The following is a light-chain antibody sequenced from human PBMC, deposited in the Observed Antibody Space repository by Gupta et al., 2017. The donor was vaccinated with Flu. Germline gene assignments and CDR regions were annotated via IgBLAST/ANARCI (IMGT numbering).Light chain of an antibody. CDR2: EAF. J-gene: IGLJ2*01. V-gene: IGLV2-14*01. CDR1: STDIGGYNY. Sequence: QSALAQPASVSGSPGQSHPIPCTGTSTDIGGYNYVSWYQQHPGTAPKLVIFEAFSRPSGVSNRFSGSKSGDTASLTISGLQPEDEADYYCSSYTSSSTVIFGGGTKLTVV. CDR3: SSYTSSSTVI.